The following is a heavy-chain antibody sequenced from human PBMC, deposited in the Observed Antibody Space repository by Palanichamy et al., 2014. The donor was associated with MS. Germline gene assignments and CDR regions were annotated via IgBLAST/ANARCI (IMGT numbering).Heavy chain of an antibody. CDR2: ISGDSATT. J-gene: IGHJ4*02. CDR3: ASHRTLVGGSDLDY. D-gene: IGHD1-26*01. V-gene: IGHV3-23*04. CDR1: GFTFSNYA. Sequence: EVQLVESGGGSVQPGRSLRLSCAASGFTFSNYAMSWVRQTPGKGLQWVSTISGDSATTYYADSVRGRFSISRDDSRNTLFLQMNSLRADDTAIYFCASHRTLVGGSDLDYWGQGVLVTVSS.